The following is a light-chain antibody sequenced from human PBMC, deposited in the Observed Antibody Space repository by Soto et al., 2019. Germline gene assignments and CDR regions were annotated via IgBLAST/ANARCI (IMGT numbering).Light chain of an antibody. CDR3: QQYSAKWA. CDR2: KAS. J-gene: IGKJ1*01. V-gene: IGKV1-5*03. Sequence: DIQMTQSPSTLSASVGDRVTITCRASQSITNWLAWYQQKPGKAPKLLIYKASTLESGVPSRFSGSGSGTDFTLTISSLQPEDFATYYCQQYSAKWAFGQGTKVDI. CDR1: QSITNW.